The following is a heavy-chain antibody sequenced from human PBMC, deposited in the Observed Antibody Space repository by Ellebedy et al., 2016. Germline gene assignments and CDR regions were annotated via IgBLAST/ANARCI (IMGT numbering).Heavy chain of an antibody. V-gene: IGHV4-59*02. CDR2: VFHPGTT. CDR1: GGSVSSAY. D-gene: IGHD1-1*01. CDR3: AKWNGDWNAYDV. Sequence: SETLSLTCNVSGGSVSSAYWNWIRRPPGKGLEWIGYVFHPGTTNYSPSLKSRVTMSVDTSTSQFSLGLTSVTAADTAVYYCAKWNGDWNAYDVWGQGTMVTVSS. J-gene: IGHJ3*01.